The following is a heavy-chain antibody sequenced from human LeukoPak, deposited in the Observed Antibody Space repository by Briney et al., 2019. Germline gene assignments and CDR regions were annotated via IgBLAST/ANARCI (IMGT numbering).Heavy chain of an antibody. Sequence: GASVTVSCKASGGTFSSYAISWVRQAPGQGLEWMGGIIPIFGTANYAQKFQGRVTITTDESTSTAYMELSSLRSEDTAVYYCASRGANWNYDYYYYYYMDVWGKGTTVTVSS. D-gene: IGHD1-7*01. CDR3: ASRGANWNYDYYYYYYMDV. J-gene: IGHJ6*03. V-gene: IGHV1-69*05. CDR1: GGTFSSYA. CDR2: IIPIFGTA.